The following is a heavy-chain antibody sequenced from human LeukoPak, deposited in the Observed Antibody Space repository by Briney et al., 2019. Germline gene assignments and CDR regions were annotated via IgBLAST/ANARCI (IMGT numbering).Heavy chain of an antibody. Sequence: APVKVSCKASGYDFSTFGISWVRQAPGEGLEWMGWISAYHGKTNFPQRFQGRVTLTTETSTSTAYMELRSLRSDDTAIYYCARDSPFMVPGTGDAFDIWGQGTMVSVSS. D-gene: IGHD6-19*01. CDR2: ISAYHGKT. V-gene: IGHV1-18*01. CDR1: GYDFSTFG. J-gene: IGHJ3*02. CDR3: ARDSPFMVPGTGDAFDI.